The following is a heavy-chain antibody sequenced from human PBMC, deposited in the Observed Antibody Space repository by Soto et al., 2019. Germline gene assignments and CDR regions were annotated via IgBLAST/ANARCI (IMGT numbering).Heavy chain of an antibody. J-gene: IGHJ4*02. V-gene: IGHV3-30*04. Sequence: GGSLRLSCAASGFTFRNYAIHWVRQAPGKGLEWVAVISRDGTNKYYVDSVKGRFTISRDNSRDTVYLQMNSLRDEGSAMFYCARSRSGAVADSFDFWGQGTLVTVSS. CDR3: ARSRSGAVADSFDF. CDR1: GFTFRNYA. D-gene: IGHD3-10*01. CDR2: ISRDGTNK.